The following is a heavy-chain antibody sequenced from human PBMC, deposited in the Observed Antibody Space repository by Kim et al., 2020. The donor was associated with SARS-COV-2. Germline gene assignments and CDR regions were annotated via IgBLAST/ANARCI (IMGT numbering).Heavy chain of an antibody. CDR2: INHSGST. D-gene: IGHD5-18*01. J-gene: IGHJ6*02. Sequence: SETLSLTCAVYGGSFSGYYWSWIRQPPGKGLEWIGEINHSGSTNYNPSLKSRVTISVDTSKNQFSLKLSSVTAADTAVYYCARSGRTSGYSYGRPRDYYYGMDVWGQGTTVTVSS. CDR3: ARSGRTSGYSYGRPRDYYYGMDV. V-gene: IGHV4-34*01. CDR1: GGSFSGYY.